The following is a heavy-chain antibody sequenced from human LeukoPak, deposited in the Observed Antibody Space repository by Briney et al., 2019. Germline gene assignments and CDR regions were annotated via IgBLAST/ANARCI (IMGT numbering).Heavy chain of an antibody. CDR1: GGSFSGYY. CDR2: INHSGST. V-gene: IGHV4-34*01. D-gene: IGHD5-24*01. J-gene: IGHJ4*02. CDR3: ARGRDGIPLC. Sequence: PSETLSLTCAVYGGSFSGYYWSWIRQPPGKGLEWTGEINHSGSTNYNPSLKSRVTISVDTSKNQFSLKLSSVTAADTAVYYCARGRDGIPLCWGQGTLVTVSS.